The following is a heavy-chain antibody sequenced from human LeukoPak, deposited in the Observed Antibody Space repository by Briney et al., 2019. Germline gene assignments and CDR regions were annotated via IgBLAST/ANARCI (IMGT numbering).Heavy chain of an antibody. V-gene: IGHV4-34*01. CDR2: INHSGST. CDR1: GGSFSGYY. Sequence: SETLSLTCAVYGGSFSGYYWSWIRQPPGKGLEWIGEINHSGSTNYNPSLKSRVTISVDTSKNQFSLKLRPVNAADAAVYYFARLTPSFWFGESSGFDYWGQGTPVTASS. J-gene: IGHJ4*02. CDR3: ARLTPSFWFGESSGFDY. D-gene: IGHD3-10*01.